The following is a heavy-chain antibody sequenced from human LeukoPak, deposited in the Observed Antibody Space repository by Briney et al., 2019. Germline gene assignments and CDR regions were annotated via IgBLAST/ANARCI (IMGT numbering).Heavy chain of an antibody. CDR2: IIPIFGTA. CDR3: ARDPDSSAAAGGDY. V-gene: IGHV1-69*06. CDR1: GYTFTSYY. Sequence: SVKVSCKASGYTFTSYYMHWVRQAPGQGLEWMGGIIPIFGTANYAQKFQGRVTITADKSTSTAYMELSSLRSEDTAVYYCARDPDSSAAAGGDYWGQGTLVTVSS. D-gene: IGHD6-13*01. J-gene: IGHJ4*02.